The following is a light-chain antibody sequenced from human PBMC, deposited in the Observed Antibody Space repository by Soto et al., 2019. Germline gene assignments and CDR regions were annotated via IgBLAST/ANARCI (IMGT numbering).Light chain of an antibody. Sequence: QSALTQPASVSGSLGQSITISCTGTTSDVGGYNYVSWYQQHPGKAPILMIYEVTNRPSGVSNRFSGSKSGNTASLTISGLQVEDEDEYFCGSYTGSITYVFGTGTKLTVL. CDR1: TSDVGGYNY. V-gene: IGLV2-14*01. CDR3: GSYTGSITYV. CDR2: EVT. J-gene: IGLJ1*01.